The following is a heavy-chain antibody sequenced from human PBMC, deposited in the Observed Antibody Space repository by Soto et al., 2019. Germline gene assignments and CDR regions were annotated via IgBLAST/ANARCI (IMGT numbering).Heavy chain of an antibody. CDR3: ARVPLLRDFWSGYPHHFDY. CDR1: GYTFTSYG. V-gene: IGHV1-18*01. Sequence: ASVKVSCKASGYTFTSYGISWVRRAPGQGLEWMGWISAYNGNTNYAQKLQGRVTMTTDTSTSTAYMELRSLRSDDTAVYYCARVPLLRDFWSGYPHHFDYWGQGTLVTVSS. CDR2: ISAYNGNT. D-gene: IGHD3-3*01. J-gene: IGHJ4*02.